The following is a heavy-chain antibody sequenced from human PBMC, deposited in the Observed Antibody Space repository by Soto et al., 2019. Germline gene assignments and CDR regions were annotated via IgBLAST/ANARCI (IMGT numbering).Heavy chain of an antibody. J-gene: IGHJ4*02. CDR1: GFTFSGSA. V-gene: IGHV3-73*01. CDR3: AKRKYCPSTTCFDY. D-gene: IGHD2-2*01. Sequence: GGSLRLSCAASGFTFSGSAMHWVRQASGKGLEWVGRIRSKANSYATAYAASVKGRFTISRDDSKNTAYLQMNSLRAEDTAVYYCAKRKYCPSTTCFDYWGQGTQVTVSS. CDR2: IRSKANSYAT.